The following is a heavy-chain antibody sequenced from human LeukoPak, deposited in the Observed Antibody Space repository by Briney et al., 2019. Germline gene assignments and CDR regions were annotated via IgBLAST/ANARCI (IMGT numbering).Heavy chain of an antibody. CDR3: ASYIEGYTFDY. V-gene: IGHV4-39*01. Sequence: SATLFPHCTVSGGSIIRGGYYWGWVRQPPGKGLGWIGSVYSSGNTYYNPSLKSRVTISVDTSKNQFSLKLSSVTAADAAVYYCASYIEGYTFDYWGQGTLVTVSS. D-gene: IGHD2-2*02. CDR2: VYSSGNT. J-gene: IGHJ4*02. CDR1: GGSIIRGGYY.